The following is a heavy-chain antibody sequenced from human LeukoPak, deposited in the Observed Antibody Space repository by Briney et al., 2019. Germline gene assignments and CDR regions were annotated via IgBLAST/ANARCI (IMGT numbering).Heavy chain of an antibody. Sequence: GGSLRLSCAASGFTFSSYSMNWVRQAPGKGLEWVSSISSSSRSYIYYADSVKGRFTISRDNAKNSLYLQMNSLRAEDTAVYYCHVGDYWGQGTLVTVSS. CDR2: ISSSSRSYI. CDR3: HVGDY. J-gene: IGHJ4*02. CDR1: GFTFSSYS. V-gene: IGHV3-21*01.